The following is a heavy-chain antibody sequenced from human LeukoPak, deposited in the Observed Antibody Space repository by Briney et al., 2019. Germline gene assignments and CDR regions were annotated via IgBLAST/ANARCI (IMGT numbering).Heavy chain of an antibody. CDR1: GGTFSSYA. D-gene: IGHD3-10*01. J-gene: IGHJ6*03. Sequence: SVKVSCKASGGTFSSYAISWVRQAPGQGLEWMGGIIPIFGTANYAQKFQGRVTITADKSTSTAYMELSSLRSEDTAVYYCATGTMVRGVIPLYYYMDVWGKGTTVTISS. CDR2: IIPIFGTA. CDR3: ATGTMVRGVIPLYYYMDV. V-gene: IGHV1-69*06.